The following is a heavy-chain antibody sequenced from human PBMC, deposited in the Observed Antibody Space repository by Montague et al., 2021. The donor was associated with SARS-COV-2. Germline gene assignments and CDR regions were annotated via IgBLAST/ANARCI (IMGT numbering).Heavy chain of an antibody. Sequence: SETLSLTCTVSGXSITNNIDYWAWIRQPPGKGLEWIGSIYYTGNTYYNPSLKSQVTISVVTSKNHFTLKLSSVTAAETAVYYCARLKRYFDSSGSPSAFDFWGQGTKVTVSS. V-gene: IGHV4-39*02. J-gene: IGHJ3*01. CDR1: GXSITNNIDY. CDR2: IYYTGNT. D-gene: IGHD3-22*01. CDR3: ARLKRYFDSSGSPSAFDF.